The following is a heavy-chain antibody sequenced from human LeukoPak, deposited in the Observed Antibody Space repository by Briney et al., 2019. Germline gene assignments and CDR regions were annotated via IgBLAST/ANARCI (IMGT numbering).Heavy chain of an antibody. CDR3: ARLSSFAFDI. J-gene: IGHJ3*02. D-gene: IGHD3-16*02. CDR2: IWYDGSNK. V-gene: IGHV3-33*01. CDR1: GFIFSSYG. Sequence: GGSLRLSCAASGFIFSSYGMHWVRQAPGKGLKWVAVIWYDGSNKYYADSVKGRSTISRDNIKNTLYLQMNSLRAEDTAVYYCARLSSFAFDIWGQGTMVTVSS.